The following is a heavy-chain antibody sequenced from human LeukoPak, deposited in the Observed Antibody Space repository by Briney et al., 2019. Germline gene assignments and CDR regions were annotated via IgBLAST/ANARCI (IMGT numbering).Heavy chain of an antibody. CDR1: VGSISSAGYY. CDR3: ASNRLLLWFGEPSPGWFDP. V-gene: IGHV4-31*03. CDR2: IYYSGST. Sequence: PSETLSLTCTVSVGSISSAGYYWSWIRQHPGKGLEWIGYIYYSGSTYYNPSLKSRVTISVDTSKNQFSLKLSSVTAADTAVYYCASNRLLLWFGEPSPGWFDPWGQGTLVTVSS. D-gene: IGHD3-10*01. J-gene: IGHJ5*02.